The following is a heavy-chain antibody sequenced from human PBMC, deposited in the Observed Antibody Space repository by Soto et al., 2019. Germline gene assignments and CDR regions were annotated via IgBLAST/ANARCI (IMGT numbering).Heavy chain of an antibody. J-gene: IGHJ4*02. D-gene: IGHD2-21*01. CDR3: ARQNSAYYYFDY. Sequence: SETLSLTCAVSGGSISSGGYSWSWIRQPPGKGLEWIGYIYHSGSTYYNPSLKSRLTISVDTSKNQFSLKLSSATAADTAVYYCARQNSAYYYFDYWGLGALVTVSS. CDR1: GGSISSGGYS. CDR2: IYHSGST. V-gene: IGHV4-30-2*05.